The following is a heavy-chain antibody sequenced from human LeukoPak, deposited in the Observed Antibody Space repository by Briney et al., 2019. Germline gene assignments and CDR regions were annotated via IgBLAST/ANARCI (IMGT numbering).Heavy chain of an antibody. CDR2: INPSGGST. J-gene: IGHJ4*02. CDR3: ARDLDYYDSSGGAFDY. D-gene: IGHD3-22*01. CDR1: GYTFTSYY. Sequence: GSVKVSCKASGYTFTSYYIHWVRQAPGQGLEWMGIINPSGGSTTYAQKFQGRVAMTRDTSASTAYMELSSLRSEDTAVYYCARDLDYYDSSGGAFDYWGQGTLVTVSS. V-gene: IGHV1-46*01.